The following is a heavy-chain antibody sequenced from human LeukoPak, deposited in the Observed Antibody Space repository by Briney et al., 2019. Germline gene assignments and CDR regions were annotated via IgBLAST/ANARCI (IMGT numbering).Heavy chain of an antibody. CDR3: ARGTSIFGPNWFDP. CDR1: GGSISSYY. D-gene: IGHD3-3*01. V-gene: IGHV4-4*07. Sequence: SETLPLTCTVSGGSISSYYWSWIRQPAGKGLEWIGRIYTSGSTNYNPSLKSRVTMSVDTSKNQFSLKLSSVTAADTAVYYCARGTSIFGPNWFDPWGQGTLVTVSS. CDR2: IYTSGST. J-gene: IGHJ5*02.